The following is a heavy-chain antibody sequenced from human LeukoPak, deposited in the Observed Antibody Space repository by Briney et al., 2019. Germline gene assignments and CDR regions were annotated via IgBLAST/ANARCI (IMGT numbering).Heavy chain of an antibody. V-gene: IGHV4-31*03. J-gene: IGHJ3*02. CDR2: IYCSGST. D-gene: IGHD5-18*01. CDR3: ARSVQSLYSYAFDI. CDR1: GGSISSGRYY. Sequence: SETLSLTCTVSGGSISSGRYYWSWIRQHPGKGLEWIGYIYCSGSTYYNPSLKSRVTISVDTSKNQFSLKLSSVTAADTAVYYCARSVQSLYSYAFDIWGQGTMVTVSS.